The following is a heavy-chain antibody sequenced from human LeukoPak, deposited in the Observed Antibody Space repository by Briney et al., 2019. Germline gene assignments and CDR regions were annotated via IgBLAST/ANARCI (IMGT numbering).Heavy chain of an antibody. CDR3: ARGLEVRAYGMDV. Sequence: SETLSLTCAVYGGSFSGYYWSWIRQPPGKGLEWIGEINHSGSTNYNPSLKRRVTISVDTSKNQFSLKLSSVTAADTAVYYCARGLEVRAYGMDVWGQGTTVTVSS. J-gene: IGHJ6*02. CDR1: GGSFSGYY. V-gene: IGHV4-34*01. CDR2: INHSGST. D-gene: IGHD3-10*01.